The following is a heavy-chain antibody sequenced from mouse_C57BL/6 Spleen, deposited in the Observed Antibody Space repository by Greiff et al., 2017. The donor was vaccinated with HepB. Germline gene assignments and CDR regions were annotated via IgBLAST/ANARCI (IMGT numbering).Heavy chain of an antibody. J-gene: IGHJ2*01. Sequence: VPLPQSGPELVTPGASVTISCKASGYAFSSSWMNWVKQRPGKGLEWIGRIYPGDGDTNYNGKFKGKATLTADKSSSTAYMQLSSLTSEDSAVYFCARSPHYYGSTYYFDYWGQGTTLTVSS. CDR1: GYAFSSSW. V-gene: IGHV1-82*01. CDR3: ARSPHYYGSTYYFDY. D-gene: IGHD1-1*01. CDR2: IYPGDGDT.